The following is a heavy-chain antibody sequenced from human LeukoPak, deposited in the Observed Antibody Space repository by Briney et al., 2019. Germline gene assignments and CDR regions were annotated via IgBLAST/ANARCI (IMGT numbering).Heavy chain of an antibody. Sequence: PSETLSLTCTVSGGSISSSSYYWGWIRQPPGKGLEWIGSIYYSGSTYYNPSLKSRVTISVDTSKNQFSLKLSSVTAADTAVYYRARTETYYYDSSGYFDAFDIWGQGTMVTVSS. V-gene: IGHV4-39*01. D-gene: IGHD3-22*01. CDR2: IYYSGST. CDR1: GGSISSSSYY. J-gene: IGHJ3*02. CDR3: ARTETYYYDSSGYFDAFDI.